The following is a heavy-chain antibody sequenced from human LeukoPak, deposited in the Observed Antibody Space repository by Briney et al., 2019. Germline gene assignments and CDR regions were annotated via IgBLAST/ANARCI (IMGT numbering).Heavy chain of an antibody. CDR2: IYYSGST. CDR3: ARHDRSGSYWVDRYYFDY. V-gene: IGHV4-39*01. Sequence: SETLSLTCTVSGGSISSSSYYWGWIRQPPGKGLEWIGSIYYSGSTYYNPSLKSRVTISVDTSKNQFSLKLSSVTAADTAVYYCARHDRSGSYWVDRYYFDYWGQGTLVTVSS. CDR1: GGSISSSSYY. D-gene: IGHD1-26*01. J-gene: IGHJ4*02.